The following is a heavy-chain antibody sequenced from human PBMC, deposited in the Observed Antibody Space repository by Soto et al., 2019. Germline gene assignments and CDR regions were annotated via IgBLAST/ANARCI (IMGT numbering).Heavy chain of an antibody. CDR3: TRETMTIRLYFDY. CDR2: ISYDGSNE. CDR1: GLTFSSYA. D-gene: IGHD6-19*01. V-gene: IGHV3-30-3*01. J-gene: IGHJ4*02. Sequence: GGSMRLSCAASGLTFSSYAMHWVRQAPGKGLEWVAVISYDGSNEYYADSVKGRFTISRDNSKNTLYLQVNSLRAEDTAIYYCTRETMTIRLYFDYWGQGALVTVSS.